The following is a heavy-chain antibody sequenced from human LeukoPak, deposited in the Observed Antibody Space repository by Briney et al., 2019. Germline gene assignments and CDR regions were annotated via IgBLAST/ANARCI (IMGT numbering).Heavy chain of an antibody. V-gene: IGHV4-4*08. CDR2: IYTSGST. CDR3: ARTYSSSWLHPSFFDY. Sequence: SETLSLTCTVSGGSISGYYWSWIRQPPGKGLEWIGRIYTSGSTNYNPSLKSRVTISVDTSKNQFSLKLSSVTAADTAVYYCARTYSSSWLHPSFFDYWGQGTLVTVSS. J-gene: IGHJ4*02. D-gene: IGHD6-13*01. CDR1: GGSISGYY.